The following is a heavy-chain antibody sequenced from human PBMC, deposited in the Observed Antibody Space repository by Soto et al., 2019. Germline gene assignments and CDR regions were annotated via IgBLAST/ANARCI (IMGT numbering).Heavy chain of an antibody. Sequence: GSLRLSCAASGFTFSSYGMHWVRQAPGKGLEWVAVISYDGSNKYYADSVKGRFTISRDNSKNTLYLQMNSLRAEDTAVYYCARARSRVVTLRWPSGWFDPWGQGTLVTVSS. CDR2: ISYDGSNK. J-gene: IGHJ5*02. D-gene: IGHD2-21*02. CDR3: ARARSRVVTLRWPSGWFDP. V-gene: IGHV3-30*03. CDR1: GFTFSSYG.